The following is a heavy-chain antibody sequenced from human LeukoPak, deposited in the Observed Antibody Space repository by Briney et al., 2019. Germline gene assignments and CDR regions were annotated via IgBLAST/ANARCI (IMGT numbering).Heavy chain of an antibody. CDR3: ARRGYIVGAIAFSHFDY. D-gene: IGHD1-26*01. CDR1: GFTCSSYW. CDR2: IKQDGSEK. V-gene: IGHV3-7*01. J-gene: IGHJ4*02. Sequence: QSGGSLRLSCAASGFTCSSYWMSWVRQAPGKGLEWVANIKQDGSEKYYVDSVKGRFTISRDNAKNSLYLQMNSLRAEDTAVYYCARRGYIVGAIAFSHFDYWGQGTLVTVSS.